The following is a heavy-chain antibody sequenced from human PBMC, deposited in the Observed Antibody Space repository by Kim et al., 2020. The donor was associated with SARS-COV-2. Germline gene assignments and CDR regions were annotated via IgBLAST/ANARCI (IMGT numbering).Heavy chain of an antibody. Sequence: GGSLRLSCAASGFTFSSYAMSWVRQAPGRGLEWVSVIYSGGSSTYYADSVKGRFTISRDNSKNTLYLQMNSLRAEDTAVYYCARGSSWYGWYFDYWGQGTLVTVSS. CDR1: GFTFSSYA. J-gene: IGHJ4*02. CDR2: IYSGGSST. CDR3: ARGSSWYGWYFDY. D-gene: IGHD6-13*01. V-gene: IGHV3-23*03.